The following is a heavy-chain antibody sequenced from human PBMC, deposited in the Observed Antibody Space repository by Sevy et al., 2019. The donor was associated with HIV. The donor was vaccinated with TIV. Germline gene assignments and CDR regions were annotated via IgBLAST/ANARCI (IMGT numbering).Heavy chain of an antibody. J-gene: IGHJ4*02. V-gene: IGHV3-23*01. CDR3: EKVVGATTSGENY. D-gene: IGHD1-26*01. Sequence: GGSLRLSCAASGFTFSSYAMSWVRQAPGKGLEWVSAISGSGGSTYYADSVKGRFTVSRDNTKNTLYLQMNSLGAEDKSVYYCEKVVGATTSGENYWGQGTLVTVSS. CDR1: GFTFSSYA. CDR2: ISGSGGST.